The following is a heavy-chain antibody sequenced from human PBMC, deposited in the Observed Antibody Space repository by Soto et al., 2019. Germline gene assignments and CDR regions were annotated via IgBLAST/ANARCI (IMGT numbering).Heavy chain of an antibody. D-gene: IGHD3-16*01. V-gene: IGHV1-69*12. J-gene: IGHJ6*02. CDR2: IIPIFGTA. Sequence: QVQLVQSGAEVKKPGSSVKVSCKASGGTFSSYAISWVRQAPGQGLEWMGGIIPIFGTADYAQKFQGRVTIMADDFTSTAYMEVSSLRSEDTAVYYCARHLGGNHYYNGMDVWGQGTTVTVSS. CDR3: ARHLGGNHYYNGMDV. CDR1: GGTFSSYA.